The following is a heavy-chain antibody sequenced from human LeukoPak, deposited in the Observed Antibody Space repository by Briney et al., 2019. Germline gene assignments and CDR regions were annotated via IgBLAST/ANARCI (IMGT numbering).Heavy chain of an antibody. CDR2: IYPGHSHT. V-gene: IGHV5-51*06. CDR1: GYRFAIYC. CDR3: VKHLSNISSVPNY. Sequence: ESLKISCQGSGYRFAIYCIGWVRQVPGKGLAWRGIIYPGHSHTTYSPSFQGQVTISAEKSISTAYLQGSSLEASETASYYCVKHLSNISSVPNYWGGGTLVSV. D-gene: IGHD4-11*01. J-gene: IGHJ4*02.